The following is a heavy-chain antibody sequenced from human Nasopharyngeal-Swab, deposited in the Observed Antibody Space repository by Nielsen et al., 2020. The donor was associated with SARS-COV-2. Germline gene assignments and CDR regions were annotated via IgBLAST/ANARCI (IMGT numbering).Heavy chain of an antibody. CDR3: ARDKGTSGWFDP. CDR2: ISSSAYSE. V-gene: IGHV3-11*01. D-gene: IGHD6-25*01. J-gene: IGHJ5*02. Sequence: WIRQPPGKGLEWVSGISSSAYSEFYAGSVKGRFTISRDNAQNSLYLQMNNLRADDTAVYYCARDKGTSGWFDPWGPGTLVTVSS.